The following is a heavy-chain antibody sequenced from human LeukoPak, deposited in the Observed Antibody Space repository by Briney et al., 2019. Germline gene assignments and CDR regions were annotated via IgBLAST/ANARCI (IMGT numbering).Heavy chain of an antibody. CDR2: IYSGGST. V-gene: IGHV3-66*01. D-gene: IGHD6-13*01. CDR1: GFTVSSNY. CDR3: ARADSSSWYFNY. Sequence: GGSLRLSCAASGFTVSSNYMSWVRQAPGKGLEWVSVIYSGGSTYYADSVKGRFTISRDNSKNTLYLQMNSLRAEDTAVYYCARADSSSWYFNYWGQGTLVTVSS. J-gene: IGHJ4*02.